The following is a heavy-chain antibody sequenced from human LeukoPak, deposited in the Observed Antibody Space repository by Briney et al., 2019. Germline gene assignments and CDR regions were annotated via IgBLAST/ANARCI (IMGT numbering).Heavy chain of an antibody. CDR3: ARHPLPMVRGVIDYYYMDV. CDR1: GFTFDDYG. CDR2: INWNGGST. D-gene: IGHD3-10*01. Sequence: GGSLRLSCAASGFTFDDYGMSWVRQAPGKGLEWVSGINWNGGSTGYADSVKGRFTISRDNAKNSLYLQMNSLRAEDTALYHCARHPLPMVRGVIDYYYMDVWGKGTTVTISS. V-gene: IGHV3-20*01. J-gene: IGHJ6*03.